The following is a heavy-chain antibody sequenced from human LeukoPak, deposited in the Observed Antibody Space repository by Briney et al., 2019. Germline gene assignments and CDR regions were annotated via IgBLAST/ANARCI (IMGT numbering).Heavy chain of an antibody. CDR1: GGSLTSSNQY. Sequence: SETLSLTCSVVGGSLTSSNQYWGWIRQPPGKGLEWIGSTYYSGRTYYNPSLKSRANISVDTSKKQFSPKLSSVTAADTAVYYCARPDQRGYNYDYSAFDIWGQGTMVTVSS. CDR2: TYYSGRT. V-gene: IGHV4-39*01. J-gene: IGHJ3*02. D-gene: IGHD5-18*01. CDR3: ARPDQRGYNYDYSAFDI.